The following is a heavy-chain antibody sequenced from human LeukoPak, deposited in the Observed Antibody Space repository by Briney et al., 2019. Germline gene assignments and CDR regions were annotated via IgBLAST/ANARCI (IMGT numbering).Heavy chain of an antibody. CDR3: ARDPALVAATPYYFDY. CDR1: GFTFSSHS. Sequence: GGSLRLSCAASGFTFSSHSMKWVRQAPGEGLGWGSSISSSSSYIYYADSVKGRFTISRDNAKNSLYLQMNSLRAEDTAVYYCARDPALVAATPYYFDYWGQGTLVTVSS. J-gene: IGHJ4*02. V-gene: IGHV3-21*01. CDR2: ISSSSSYI. D-gene: IGHD2-15*01.